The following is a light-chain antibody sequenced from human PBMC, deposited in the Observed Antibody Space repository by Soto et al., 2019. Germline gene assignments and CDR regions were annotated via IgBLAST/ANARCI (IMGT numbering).Light chain of an antibody. Sequence: QSALTHTRSVSGSPGQSVTISCTGTISDVGGYNYVSWYQQHPGKAPKLMIYDVSKLPSGVPDRFSGSKSGNTASLTISGLQAEDEADDYCCPYAGSDDYVFGNGTK. V-gene: IGLV2-11*01. J-gene: IGLJ1*01. CDR3: CPYAGSDDYV. CDR2: DVS. CDR1: ISDVGGYNY.